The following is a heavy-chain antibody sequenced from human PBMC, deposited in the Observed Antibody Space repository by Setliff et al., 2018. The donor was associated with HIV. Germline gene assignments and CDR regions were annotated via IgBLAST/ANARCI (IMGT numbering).Heavy chain of an antibody. V-gene: IGHV4-59*08. Sequence: PSETLSLTCAVYGGSFSGYYWSWIRQPPGKGLEWIGYIYYSGNTNDNPSLRSRVTISVDTSKNQVSLKLNSMTAADTAVYFCVRGPQWLVQKGRVYYFDYWGQGTLVTVSS. CDR2: IYYSGNT. J-gene: IGHJ4*02. D-gene: IGHD6-19*01. CDR3: VRGPQWLVQKGRVYYFDY. CDR1: GGSFSGYY.